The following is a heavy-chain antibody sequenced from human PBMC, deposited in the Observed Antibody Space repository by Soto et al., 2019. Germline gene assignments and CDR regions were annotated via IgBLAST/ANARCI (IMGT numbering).Heavy chain of an antibody. Sequence: SVPLSHPCAVSGGSIRSVDCWSGVRQPPGKGLEWIGEIYHSGSNNYNPSLKSRVTISVDKSKNQFSLKLSSVTAADTAVYYCASRGYAAFAIWGQGTMVP. J-gene: IGHJ3*02. V-gene: IGHV4-4*02. CDR3: ASRGYAAFAI. CDR2: IYHSGSN. CDR1: GGSIRSVDC. D-gene: IGHD2-8*01.